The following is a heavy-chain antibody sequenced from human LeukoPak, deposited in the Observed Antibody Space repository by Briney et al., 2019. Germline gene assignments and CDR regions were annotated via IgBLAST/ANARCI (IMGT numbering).Heavy chain of an antibody. D-gene: IGHD6-19*01. Sequence: PSETLSLTCTVSGGSISSYYWSWIRQPPGKGLEWIGYIYYSGSTNYNPSLKSRVTMSVDTSKNQFSLKLSSVTAADTAVYYCATRAVAGYYFDYWGQGTLVTVSS. CDR3: ATRAVAGYYFDY. CDR2: IYYSGST. J-gene: IGHJ4*02. CDR1: GGSISSYY. V-gene: IGHV4-59*01.